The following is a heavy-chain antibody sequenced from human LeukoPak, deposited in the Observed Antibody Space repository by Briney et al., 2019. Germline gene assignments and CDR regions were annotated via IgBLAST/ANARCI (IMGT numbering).Heavy chain of an antibody. CDR3: AKDLGGQWLVLKFMPDAFDI. CDR1: GFTFSSYA. V-gene: IGHV3-23*01. J-gene: IGHJ3*02. D-gene: IGHD6-19*01. CDR2: ISGSGGST. Sequence: GGSLRLSCAASGFTFSSYAMSWVRQAPGKGLEWVSAISGSGGSTYYADSVKGRFTISRDNSKSTLYLQMNSLRAEDTAVYYCAKDLGGQWLVLKFMPDAFDIWGQGTMVTVSS.